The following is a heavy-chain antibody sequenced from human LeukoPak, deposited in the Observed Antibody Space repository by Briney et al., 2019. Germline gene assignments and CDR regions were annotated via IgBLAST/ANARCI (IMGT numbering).Heavy chain of an antibody. D-gene: IGHD5-18*01. CDR2: ISSSSTI. V-gene: IGHV3-48*01. Sequence: GGSLRLSCAASGFTFSSYSMNWVRQAPGKGLEWVSYISSSSTIYYADSVKGRFTISRDNAKNTLYLQMNSLRAEDTAVYYCAKTPKYNYGYDYWGQGTLVTVSS. CDR1: GFTFSSYS. J-gene: IGHJ4*02. CDR3: AKTPKYNYGYDY.